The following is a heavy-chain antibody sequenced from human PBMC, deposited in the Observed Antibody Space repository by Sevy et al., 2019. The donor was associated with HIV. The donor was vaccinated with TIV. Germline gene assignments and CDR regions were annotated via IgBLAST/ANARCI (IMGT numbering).Heavy chain of an antibody. Sequence: GGSLRLSCAASGFTFSDHYMDWVRQAPGKGLEWVGRTRNKANSYTTEYAASVKGRFTISRDDSKNSLYLQMNSLKTEDTAVYYCARGFWSGFDYYYGMDVWGQRTTVTVSS. CDR2: TRNKANSYTT. CDR1: GFTFSDHY. D-gene: IGHD3-3*01. J-gene: IGHJ6*02. V-gene: IGHV3-72*01. CDR3: ARGFWSGFDYYYGMDV.